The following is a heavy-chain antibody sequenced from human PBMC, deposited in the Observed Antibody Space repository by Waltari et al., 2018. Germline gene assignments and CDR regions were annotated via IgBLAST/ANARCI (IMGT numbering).Heavy chain of an antibody. J-gene: IGHJ4*02. Sequence: QVQLVQSGAEVKKPGSSVKVSCKASGGTFSRYAISWVRQAPGQGLAWMEGIIPNFGTANYAQKCQGRVTMTADESTSTADMELSSLRSEDTAVYYCAREGPQNNIVVHQLPLDYWGQGTLVTVSS. D-gene: IGHD2-2*01. CDR3: AREGPQNNIVVHQLPLDY. V-gene: IGHV1-69*01. CDR2: IIPNFGTA. CDR1: GGTFSRYA.